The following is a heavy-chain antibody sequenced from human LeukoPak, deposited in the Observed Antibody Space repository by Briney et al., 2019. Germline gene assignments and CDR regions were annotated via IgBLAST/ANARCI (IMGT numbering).Heavy chain of an antibody. CDR1: GGSISSNGYY. Sequence: SETLSLTCTVSGGSISSNGYYWGWIRQPPGKGLEWIGSIYYSGSTYYNPSLKSRVTISVDTSKNQFSLKLSSVTAADTAVYYCARGEGGVWYWGQGTLVTVSS. CDR3: ARGEGGVWY. J-gene: IGHJ4*02. CDR2: IYYSGST. D-gene: IGHD2-21*01. V-gene: IGHV4-39*07.